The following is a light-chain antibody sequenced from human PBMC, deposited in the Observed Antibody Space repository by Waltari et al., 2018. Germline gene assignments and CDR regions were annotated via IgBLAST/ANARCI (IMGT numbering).Light chain of an antibody. CDR2: EVS. CDR1: SRAVGSYNL. V-gene: IGLV2-23*02. CDR3: CAYAGSLVV. Sequence: QSALTQPASASGSPGQSIPIPCTGTSRAVGSYNLVSWYQQHPGKAPNRMIYEVSKRPSGVSNRFSGSKSGNTASLTISGLQAEDEADYYCCAYAGSLVVFGGGTKLTVL. J-gene: IGLJ2*01.